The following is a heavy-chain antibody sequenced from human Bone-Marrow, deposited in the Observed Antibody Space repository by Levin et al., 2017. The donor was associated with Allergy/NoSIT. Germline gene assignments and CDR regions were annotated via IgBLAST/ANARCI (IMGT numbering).Heavy chain of an antibody. CDR2: IIPSSGAT. Sequence: ASVKVSCKASEYTFTGYYMHWVRQAPGQGLEWMGRIIPSSGATNYAQILQGRVTITRDTSISTVYMELSSLRADDTGVYYCASPTFPYNPGNYYAYWGQGTLVTVSS. CDR3: ASPTFPYNPGNYYAY. V-gene: IGHV1-2*02. CDR1: EYTFTGYY. J-gene: IGHJ4*02. D-gene: IGHD3-10*01.